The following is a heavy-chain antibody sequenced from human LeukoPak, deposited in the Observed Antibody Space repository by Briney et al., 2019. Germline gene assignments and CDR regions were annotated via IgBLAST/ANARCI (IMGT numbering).Heavy chain of an antibody. Sequence: GGSLRLSCVASGFTFSTYAMSWVRQAPGKGLEWVSAISASGSNTYYADSVKGRFTISRDNSQSTLYLQMNSLRADDTAVYYCAKDPAYGSGNCKTDFDYWGQGTLVTVSS. CDR3: AKDPAYGSGNCKTDFDY. V-gene: IGHV3-23*01. CDR1: GFTFSTYA. J-gene: IGHJ4*02. D-gene: IGHD3-10*01. CDR2: ISASGSNT.